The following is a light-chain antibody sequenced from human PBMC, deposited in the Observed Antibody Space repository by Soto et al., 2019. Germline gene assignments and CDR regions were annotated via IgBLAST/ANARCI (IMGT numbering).Light chain of an antibody. Sequence: DIQMTQSPPTLSASVGDRVTITCRASQSIRHYLAWYQQMPGKAPKLLIYGASTLQSGVPSRFSGSGSGTEFTLTLSSLQPDDFGTYFCQHHYSYSQTCGQGTKVEIK. V-gene: IGKV1-5*01. J-gene: IGKJ1*01. CDR2: GAS. CDR1: QSIRHY. CDR3: QHHYSYSQT.